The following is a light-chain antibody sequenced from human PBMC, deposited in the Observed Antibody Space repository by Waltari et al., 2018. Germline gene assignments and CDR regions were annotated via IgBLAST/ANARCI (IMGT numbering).Light chain of an antibody. CDR3: QSYDTSLSVV. CDR1: GPNIGAGYD. CDR2: GVT. Sequence: QSVLTQPPSVSGAPGQRVPISCTGSGPNIGAGYDVHWYQQLPRAAPTLLIYGVTSRPLGVPARFFGSTSGTSASLAITGLQAEDEADYYCQSYDTSLSVVFGGGTKLTVL. J-gene: IGLJ3*02. V-gene: IGLV1-40*01.